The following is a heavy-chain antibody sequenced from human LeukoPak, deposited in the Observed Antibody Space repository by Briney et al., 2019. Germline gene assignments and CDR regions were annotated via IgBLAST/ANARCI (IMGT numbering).Heavy chain of an antibody. CDR1: GYTFTSYD. D-gene: IGHD3-22*01. CDR3: ARGHYYDSSGSYAFDI. Sequence: VASVEVSCKASGYTFTSYDINWVRQATGQGLEWMGWMNPNSGNTGYAQKFQGGVTMTRNTSINTAYMELSSLRSEDTAVYYCARGHYYDSSGSYAFDIWGQGTMVTVSS. CDR2: MNPNSGNT. J-gene: IGHJ3*02. V-gene: IGHV1-8*01.